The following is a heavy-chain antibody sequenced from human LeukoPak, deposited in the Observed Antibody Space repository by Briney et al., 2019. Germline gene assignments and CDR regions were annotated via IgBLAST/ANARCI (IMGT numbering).Heavy chain of an antibody. CDR3: AREMEQGSTTWIQLWLLSHRPFDY. Sequence: ASVKVSCKASGYTFTNYHMHWVRQAPGQGLEWMGIINPSGGSTSYAQKFQGRVTMTRDTSTSTVYMELSSLGSEDTAVYYCAREMEQGSTTWIQLWLLSHRPFDYWGQGTLVTVSS. J-gene: IGHJ4*02. CDR1: GYTFTNYH. CDR2: INPSGGST. V-gene: IGHV1-46*01. D-gene: IGHD5-18*01.